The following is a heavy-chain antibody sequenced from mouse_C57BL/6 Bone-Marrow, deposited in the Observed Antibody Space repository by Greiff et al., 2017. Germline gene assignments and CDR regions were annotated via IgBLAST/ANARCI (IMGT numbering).Heavy chain of an antibody. V-gene: IGHV1-61*01. J-gene: IGHJ4*01. D-gene: IGHD1-1*01. CDR2: IYPSDSET. Sequence: QVQLQQPGAELVRPGSSVKLSCKASGYTFTSYWMDWVKQRPGQGLEWIGNIYPSDSETHYNQKFKDKATLTVDKSSSTAYMQLSSLTSEDSAVYYGARTSITTVTYAKDFWGQGTSVTVSS. CDR1: GYTFTSYW. CDR3: ARTSITTVTYAKDF.